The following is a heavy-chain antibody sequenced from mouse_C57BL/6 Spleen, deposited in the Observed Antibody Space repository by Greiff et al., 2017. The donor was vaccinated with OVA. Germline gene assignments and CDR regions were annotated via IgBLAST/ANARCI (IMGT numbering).Heavy chain of an antibody. V-gene: IGHV1-72*01. Sequence: VQLQQPGAELVKPGASVKLSCKASGYTFTSYWMHWVKQRPGRGLEWIGRIDPTSGGTKYNEKFKSKATLTVDNPSRTAYMQLSSLTSAYSEVNEGARSGVEAPDGDDWGKGNTLTVAS. CDR2: IDPTSGGT. CDR3: ARSGVEAPDGDD. D-gene: IGHD1-1*01. CDR1: GYTFTSYW. J-gene: IGHJ2*01.